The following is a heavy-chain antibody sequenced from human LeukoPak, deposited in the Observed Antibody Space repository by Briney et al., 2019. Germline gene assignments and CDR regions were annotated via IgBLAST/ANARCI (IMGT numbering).Heavy chain of an antibody. J-gene: IGHJ4*02. D-gene: IGHD3-22*01. CDR1: GFTFSSYW. V-gene: IGHV3-74*01. Sequence: PGGSLRLSCAASGFTFSSYWMHWVRQAPGKGLVWVSRINSDGSSTSYADSVKGRFTISRDNAKNTLYLQMNSLRAEDTAVYYCASIPLSYYYDSSGYPEDYWGQGTLVTVSP. CDR3: ASIPLSYYYDSSGYPEDY. CDR2: INSDGSST.